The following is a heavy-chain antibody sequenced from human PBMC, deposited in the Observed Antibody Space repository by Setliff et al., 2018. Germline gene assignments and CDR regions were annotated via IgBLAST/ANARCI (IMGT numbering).Heavy chain of an antibody. V-gene: IGHV4-59*08. CDR3: ARQPYSTTYYYYYYYMDV. Sequence: PSETLSLTCTVSGGSISSYNWSWIRQPPGKGLEWIGYIFYSGSTNYKPSLKSRVTMSIDTSKNQFSLNLNSVTAADTAVYYCARQPYSTTYYYYYYYMDVWGKGTTVTVSS. D-gene: IGHD6-13*01. CDR2: IFYSGST. CDR1: GGSISSYN. J-gene: IGHJ6*03.